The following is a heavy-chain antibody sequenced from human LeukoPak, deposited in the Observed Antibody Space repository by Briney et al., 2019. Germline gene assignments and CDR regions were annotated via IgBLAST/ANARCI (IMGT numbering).Heavy chain of an antibody. CDR3: ARVYYASWSGQPLSQHWLDP. V-gene: IGHV3-30*04. J-gene: IGHJ5*02. CDR2: ISYDGSNK. CDR1: GFTFSRYA. Sequence: GGSLRLSCAASGFTFSRYAMHWVRQGPGKGLEWVAAISYDGSNKKYADSVKGRFTISRDNSKNTLYLQMNSLRAEDTAVYYCARVYYASWSGQPLSQHWLDPWGQGTLVTVSS. D-gene: IGHD3-3*01.